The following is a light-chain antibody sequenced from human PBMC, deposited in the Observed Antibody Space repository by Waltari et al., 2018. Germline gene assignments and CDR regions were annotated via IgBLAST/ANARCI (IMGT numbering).Light chain of an antibody. CDR1: QSVLYSSNNKNY. Sequence: DIVMTQSPDSLAVSLGERATINCKSSQSVLYSSNNKNYLAWYQQKPGQPPKLRIYWASTREFGVPDRISGSRSGTDVTLTISSLQAEDVAVYYCQQYYSTPLTFGGGTKVEIK. V-gene: IGKV4-1*01. CDR2: WAS. J-gene: IGKJ4*01. CDR3: QQYYSTPLT.